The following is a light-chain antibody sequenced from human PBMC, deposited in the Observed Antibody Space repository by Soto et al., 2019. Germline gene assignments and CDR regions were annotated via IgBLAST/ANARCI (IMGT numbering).Light chain of an antibody. CDR1: QAITASY. Sequence: EIVLTQSPGTISVSPGERVTLSCRASQAITASYLAWYHQSPGQAPRLLIYGISIRAPGIPDRFSGSGSGSDFTLTMDSLESEDFGMFFCHRYGSNPYTFGQGTSLEI. CDR3: HRYGSNPYT. J-gene: IGKJ2*01. CDR2: GIS. V-gene: IGKV3-20*01.